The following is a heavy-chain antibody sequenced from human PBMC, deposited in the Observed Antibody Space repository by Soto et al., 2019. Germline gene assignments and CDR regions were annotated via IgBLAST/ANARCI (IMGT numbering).Heavy chain of an antibody. CDR1: EGTFGSHG. D-gene: IGHD2-2*01. J-gene: IGHJ4*02. CDR2: ISSSRYI. Sequence: GSLRLSCAASEGTFGSHGVNWISQDQGKGLECVSSISSSRYIYYADSVKGRFTISRDNAKNSLYLQMNSLRAEGTAVYYCARDRAMLQYEAFDYWVQGTLVTVFS. V-gene: IGHV3-21*01. CDR3: ARDRAMLQYEAFDY.